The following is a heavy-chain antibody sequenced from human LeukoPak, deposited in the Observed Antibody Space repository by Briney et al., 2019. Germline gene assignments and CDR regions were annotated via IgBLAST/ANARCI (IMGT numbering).Heavy chain of an antibody. CDR3: ARDDRSLRVYYFDS. J-gene: IGHJ4*02. CDR2: ISYEGTVK. D-gene: IGHD4-17*01. CDR1: GFTFSSYA. V-gene: IGHV3-30*04. Sequence: GGSLRLSCAASGFTFSSYAMHWVRQAPGKGLERVAMISYEGTVKYNAESVKGRFTISRDNSKNTLFLQMDSLRGDDTALYYCARDDRSLRVYYFDSWGQGTLVTASS.